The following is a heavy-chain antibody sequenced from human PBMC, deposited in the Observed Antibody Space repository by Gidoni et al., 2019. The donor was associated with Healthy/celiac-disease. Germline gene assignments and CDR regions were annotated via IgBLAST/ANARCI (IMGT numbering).Heavy chain of an antibody. J-gene: IGHJ4*02. Sequence: EVQLLESGGGLVQPGGSLRLSCAVSGFPFSSYAMSWVRQAPGKGPEWVSTISDDDGSTYYADSVKGRFTISRDNFKDTLYLQMNSLRAEDTAVYYCARRRDDYGDHLDYWGQGTLVTVSS. D-gene: IGHD4-17*01. V-gene: IGHV3-23*01. CDR3: ARRRDDYGDHLDY. CDR2: ISDDDGST. CDR1: GFPFSSYA.